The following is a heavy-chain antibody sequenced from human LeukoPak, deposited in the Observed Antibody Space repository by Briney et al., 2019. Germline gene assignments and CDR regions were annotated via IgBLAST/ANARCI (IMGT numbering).Heavy chain of an antibody. V-gene: IGHV4-39*07. D-gene: IGHD4/OR15-4a*01. Sequence: SETLSLTCSVSGGSVSSGGYDWGWIRQPPGKGLEWIGTIYYSGSTYYDPSLKSRVAISVDTSKNQFSLNLNSVTAADTAVYYCARGGTLMTMVNWGQGTLVTVSS. CDR2: IYYSGST. J-gene: IGHJ4*02. CDR3: ARGGTLMTMVN. CDR1: GGSVSSGGYD.